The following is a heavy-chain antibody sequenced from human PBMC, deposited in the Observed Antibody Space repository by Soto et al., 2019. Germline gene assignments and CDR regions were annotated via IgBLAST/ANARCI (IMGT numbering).Heavy chain of an antibody. V-gene: IGHV1-18*01. Sequence: ASGKVSCKASGYSLTSYGITWGRQAPGQGLEWMGWISAYNGNTNYAQKLQGRVTMTTDTSTSTAYMELRSLRSDDTAVHYCAIREGVYYYYGMDVWGQGTTVTVSS. D-gene: IGHD1-26*01. J-gene: IGHJ6*02. CDR2: ISAYNGNT. CDR3: AIREGVYYYYGMDV. CDR1: GYSLTSYG.